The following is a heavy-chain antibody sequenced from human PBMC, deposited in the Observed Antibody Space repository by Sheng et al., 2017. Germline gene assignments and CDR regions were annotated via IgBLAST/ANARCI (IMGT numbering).Heavy chain of an antibody. J-gene: IGHJ6*02. V-gene: IGHV3-53*01. CDR1: GFTVSSNY. CDR3: ATDRACGIVRAPAAIGPLPYGMDV. CDR2: IYSGGSA. D-gene: IGHD2-2*02. Sequence: EVHLVESGGGLIQPGGSLRLSCAASGFTVSSNYMSWVRQAPGKGLEWVSVIYSGGSAYYADSVKGRFTISRDNSKNTLYLQLKSLRAEDTAVYYCATDRACGIVRAPAAIGPLPYGMDVWGQGTTVTVSS.